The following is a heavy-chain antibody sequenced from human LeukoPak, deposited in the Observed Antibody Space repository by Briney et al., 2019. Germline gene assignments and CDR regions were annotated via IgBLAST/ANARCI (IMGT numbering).Heavy chain of an antibody. CDR3: ATGGHYFGL. J-gene: IGHJ4*02. CDR1: GFSFSDAW. CDR2: ISKNSEGGTT. V-gene: IGHV3-15*01. D-gene: IGHD3-16*01. Sequence: PGGSLILSCAASGFSFSDAWMSWVRQAPGKGLEWLGRISKNSEGGTTDYGAPVKGRFTVSRDDSRNTLYLQMNSLRTEDTAVYYCATGGHYFGLWGQGTLITVSS.